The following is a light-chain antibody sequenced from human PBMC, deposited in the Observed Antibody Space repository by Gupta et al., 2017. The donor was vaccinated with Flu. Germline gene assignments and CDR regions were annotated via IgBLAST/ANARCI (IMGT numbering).Light chain of an antibody. CDR3: HRRTNWPRNT. CDR1: QSVSSY. J-gene: IGKJ5*01. CDR2: DAS. V-gene: IGKV3-11*01. Sequence: IVSTQSPATLPLSTGERATLSCRASQSVSSYLAWYQQKPGQAPRLLIYDASNRGTGIPARLSGSGSGTDFTLTITSLGPEDFAVYYCHRRTNWPRNTFGQGTRLEIK.